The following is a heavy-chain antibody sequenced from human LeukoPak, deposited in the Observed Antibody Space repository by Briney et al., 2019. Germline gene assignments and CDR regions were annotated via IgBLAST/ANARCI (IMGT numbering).Heavy chain of an antibody. J-gene: IGHJ4*02. CDR2: IYYNGIT. D-gene: IGHD5-18*01. CDR3: ARHGISYGYDY. CDR1: GDSISSYY. V-gene: IGHV4-59*08. Sequence: PSETLSLTCIVSGDSISSYYWSWIRQPPGRGLEWIADIYYNGITKYNPSLKNRITMSLDTSKNQFSLELSSVTAADTAVYYCARHGISYGYDYWGQGTLVTVSS.